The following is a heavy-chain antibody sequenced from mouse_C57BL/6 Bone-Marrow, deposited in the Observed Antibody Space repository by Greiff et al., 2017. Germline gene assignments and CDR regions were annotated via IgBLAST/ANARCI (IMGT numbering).Heavy chain of an antibody. CDR2: IYPGDGDT. CDR1: GYAFSSYW. CDR3: ARYYYCSSYGFAY. J-gene: IGHJ3*01. Sequence: VQLQQSGAELVKPGASVKISCKASGYAFSSYWMNWVKQRPGKGLEWIGQIYPGDGDTNYNGKFKGKATLTADKSSSTAYMQLSSLTSEDSAVYFCARYYYCSSYGFAYWGQGTLVTVSA. V-gene: IGHV1-80*01. D-gene: IGHD1-1*01.